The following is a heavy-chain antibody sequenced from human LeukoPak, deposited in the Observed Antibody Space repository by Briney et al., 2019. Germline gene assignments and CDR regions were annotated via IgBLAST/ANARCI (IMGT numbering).Heavy chain of an antibody. V-gene: IGHV3-48*02. CDR3: ARDWASPYIAARHFDY. Sequence: GGSLRLSCAASGFTFSSYSMIWVRQAPGKGLEWVSYISSSSSTIYYADSVKGRFTISRDNAKNSLYLQMNSLRDEDTAVYYCARDWASPYIAARHFDYWGQGTLVTVSS. CDR2: ISSSSSTI. D-gene: IGHD6-6*01. J-gene: IGHJ4*02. CDR1: GFTFSSYS.